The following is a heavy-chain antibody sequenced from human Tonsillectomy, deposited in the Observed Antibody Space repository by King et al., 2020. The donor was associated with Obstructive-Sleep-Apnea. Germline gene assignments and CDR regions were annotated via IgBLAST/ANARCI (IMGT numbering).Heavy chain of an antibody. CDR1: GFSLTNARMG. Sequence: TLKESGPVLVKPTETLTLTCTVSGFSLTNARMGVSWIRQPPGKALEWLAHIFSNDEKSYSTSLKTRLTISKDTSKSQVVLTMTKMDPVDTAPYYCARTTTVTTDYSYYFGMDVWGQGTTVTVSS. J-gene: IGHJ6*02. CDR3: ARTTTVTTDYSYYFGMDV. V-gene: IGHV2-26*01. CDR2: IFSNDEK. D-gene: IGHD4-17*01.